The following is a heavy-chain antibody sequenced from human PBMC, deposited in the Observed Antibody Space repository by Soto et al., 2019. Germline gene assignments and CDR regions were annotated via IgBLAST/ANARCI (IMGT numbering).Heavy chain of an antibody. CDR1: GYTFSSHG. J-gene: IGHJ4*02. V-gene: IGHV1-18*04. D-gene: IGHD3-9*01. CDR2: VSGYNGNT. CDR3: ARDVGYDILTGPTGRALKLDY. Sequence: ASVKVSCKASGYTFSSHGVSWVRRAPGQGLEWMGWVSGYNGNTNYPQKFQGRVTMTTDTSTNTAYMELRSLRSDDTAVYYCARDVGYDILTGPTGRALKLDYWGQGTLVTVSS.